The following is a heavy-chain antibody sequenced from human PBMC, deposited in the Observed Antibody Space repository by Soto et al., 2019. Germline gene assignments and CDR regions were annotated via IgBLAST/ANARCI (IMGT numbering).Heavy chain of an antibody. CDR2: ISGSGGST. CDR1: GFTFSSYA. Sequence: GGSLRLSCAASGFTFSSYAMSWVRQAPGKGLEWVSAISGSGGSTYYADSVKGRFTISRDNAKNTLYLQMNSLRAEDTAVYYCARDPVDPIFGWYGVQHYAMDFWGPGLTVTLFS. J-gene: IGHJ6*02. CDR3: ARDPVDPIFGWYGVQHYAMDF. V-gene: IGHV3-23*01. D-gene: IGHD6-19*01.